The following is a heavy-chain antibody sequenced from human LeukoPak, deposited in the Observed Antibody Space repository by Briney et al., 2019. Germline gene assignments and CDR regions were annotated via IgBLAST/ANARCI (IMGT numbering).Heavy chain of an antibody. CDR3: AELGITMIGGV. CDR2: ISSSGSTI. D-gene: IGHD3-10*02. Sequence: GGSLRLSCAASGFTFRIYWMTWVRQAPGKGLEWVSYISSSGSTIYYADSVKGRFTISRDNAKNSLYLQMNSLRAEDTAVYYCAELGITMIGGVWGKGTTVTISS. J-gene: IGHJ6*04. CDR1: GFTFRIYW. V-gene: IGHV3-48*03.